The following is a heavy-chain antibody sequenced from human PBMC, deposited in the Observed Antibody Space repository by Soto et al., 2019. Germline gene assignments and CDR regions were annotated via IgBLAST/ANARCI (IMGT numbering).Heavy chain of an antibody. D-gene: IGHD6-13*01. CDR2: ISYDGSNK. V-gene: IGHV3-30-3*01. J-gene: IGHJ4*02. CDR3: ARDRHRSGQQLSRY. CDR1: GFTFSSYA. Sequence: QVQLVESGGGVVQPGRSLRLSCAASGFTFSSYAMHWVRQAPGKGLEWVAVISYDGSNKYYADSVKGRFTISRDNSKNTLYLQMNSLRAEDTAVYYCARDRHRSGQQLSRYWGQGTLVTVSS.